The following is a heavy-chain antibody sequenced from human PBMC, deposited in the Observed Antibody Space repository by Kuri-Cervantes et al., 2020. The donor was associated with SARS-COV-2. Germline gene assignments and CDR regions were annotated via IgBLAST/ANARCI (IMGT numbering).Heavy chain of an antibody. CDR2: IYSGGST. V-gene: IGHV3-53*01. D-gene: IGHD3-3*01. Sequence: GESLKISCAASGFTVSSNYMSWVRQAPGKGLEWVSVIYSGGSTYYADSVKGRFTISRDNSKNTLYLQMNSLRAEDTAVYYCAKDKGDYDFWSGYHYYYGMDVWGQGTTVTVSS. CDR1: GFTVSSNY. J-gene: IGHJ6*02. CDR3: AKDKGDYDFWSGYHYYYGMDV.